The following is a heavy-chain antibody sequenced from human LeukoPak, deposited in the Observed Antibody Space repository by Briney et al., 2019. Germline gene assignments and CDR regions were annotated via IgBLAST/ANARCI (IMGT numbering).Heavy chain of an antibody. V-gene: IGHV4-34*01. CDR1: GVSFSGYY. CDR3: ARGSSGSYYYYFDY. J-gene: IGHJ4*02. CDR2: INHSGST. Sequence: SETLSLTYAVYGVSFSGYYWSWLRQPPGKGLEGWGEINHSGSTNYNPSLKSRVTISVDTSKNQFSLKLSSVTAADTAVYYCARGSSGSYYYYFDYWGQGTLVTVSS. D-gene: IGHD1-26*01.